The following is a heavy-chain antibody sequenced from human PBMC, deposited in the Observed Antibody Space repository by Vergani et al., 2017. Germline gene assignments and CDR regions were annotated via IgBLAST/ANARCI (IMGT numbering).Heavy chain of an antibody. CDR1: GFTVSSNY. CDR3: ARGGGRDKILYYFDY. D-gene: IGHD3-16*01. V-gene: IGHV3-66*02. J-gene: IGHJ4*02. CDR2: IYSGGST. Sequence: EVQLVESGGGLVQPGGSLRLSCAASGFTVSSNYMSWVRQAPGKGLEWVSVIYSGGSTYYADSVKGRFTISRDNSKNTLYLQMNSLRAEDTAVYYCARGGGRDKILYYFDYRGQGTLVTVSS.